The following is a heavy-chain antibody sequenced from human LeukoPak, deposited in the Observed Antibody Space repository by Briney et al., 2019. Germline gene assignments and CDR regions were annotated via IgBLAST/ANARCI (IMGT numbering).Heavy chain of an antibody. Sequence: ASVKVSCTASGYIFTKYVVHWVRQDPGQRPEWMGWIKAGNGDTKYSQNFQDRLTITRDTSASTVYMELSSLTSEDTALYYCARDDCGGTCYPGGYWGQGTLVTVSS. CDR2: IKAGNGDT. V-gene: IGHV1-3*01. J-gene: IGHJ4*02. CDR1: GYIFTKYV. D-gene: IGHD2-21*02. CDR3: ARDDCGGTCYPGGY.